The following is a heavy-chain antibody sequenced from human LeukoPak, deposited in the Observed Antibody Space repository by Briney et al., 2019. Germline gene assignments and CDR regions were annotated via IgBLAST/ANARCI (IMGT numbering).Heavy chain of an antibody. Sequence: GGSLGLSCAASGFTFSNYAMTWLRQAPGKGLECVSGINGGGDNAYYTNSVKGRFTISRDNSKNTLYLQMNSLRAEDTAVYYCAKTNGYFDSWGQGTLVTVSS. CDR2: INGGGDNA. CDR3: AKTNGYFDS. J-gene: IGHJ4*02. CDR1: GFTFSNYA. V-gene: IGHV3-23*01.